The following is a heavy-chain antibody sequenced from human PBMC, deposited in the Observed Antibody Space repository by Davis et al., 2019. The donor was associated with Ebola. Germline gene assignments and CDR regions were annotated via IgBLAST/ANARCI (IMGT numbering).Heavy chain of an antibody. CDR3: ARAYSSSSRGYYYGMDV. CDR2: IYSGGST. Sequence: GGSLRLSCAASGFTVSSNYMSWVRQAPGKGLEWVSVIYSGGSTYYADSVKGRFTISRDNSKNTLYLQMNSRRAEDTAVYYCARAYSSSSRGYYYGMDVWGQGTTVTVSS. V-gene: IGHV3-53*01. CDR1: GFTVSSNY. D-gene: IGHD6-6*01. J-gene: IGHJ6*02.